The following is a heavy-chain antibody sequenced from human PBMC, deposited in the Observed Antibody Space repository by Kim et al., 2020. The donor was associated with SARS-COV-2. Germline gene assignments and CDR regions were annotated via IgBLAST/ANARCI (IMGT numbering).Heavy chain of an antibody. CDR3: AKEREVRGVNDY. V-gene: IGHV3-30*04. J-gene: IGHJ4*02. D-gene: IGHD3-10*01. CDR1: GFSFSTYA. Sequence: GGSLRLSCAASGFSFSTYAIHWVRQAPGRGLEWVAVISSDGSRQFYADSVKGRFTISRDNSKNTLYLEMNSLRAEDAAVYYCAKEREVRGVNDYWGQGTL. CDR2: ISSDGSRQ.